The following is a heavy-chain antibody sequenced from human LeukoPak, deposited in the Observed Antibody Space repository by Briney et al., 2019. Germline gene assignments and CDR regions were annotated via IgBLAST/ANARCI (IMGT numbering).Heavy chain of an antibody. D-gene: IGHD2-15*01. J-gene: IGHJ4*02. CDR1: GYSFTNYW. Sequence: GESLKISCKGSGYSFTNYWIGWVRQMPGKGLEWMGIIYPGDSDTRYSPSLQGQVTISADKSISTAYLQWSSLRASDTAIYYCARRGYCSGSSCPHFDYWGQGTLVTVSS. V-gene: IGHV5-51*01. CDR3: ARRGYCSGSSCPHFDY. CDR2: IYPGDSDT.